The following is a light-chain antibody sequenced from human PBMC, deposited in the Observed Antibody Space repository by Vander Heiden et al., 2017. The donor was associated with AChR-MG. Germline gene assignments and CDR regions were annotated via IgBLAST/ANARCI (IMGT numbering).Light chain of an antibody. CDR2: DES. Sequence: EIVMTQSPATLSVSPGEGATLSCRASQSVRSNLAWCQQKPGQAPRLFIYDESTRATGIPARFSGSGSGTEFTLTISSLQSEDFGVYYCQQDNNWPWTFGQRTKVEIK. CDR1: QSVRSN. V-gene: IGKV3-15*01. CDR3: QQDNNWPWT. J-gene: IGKJ1*01.